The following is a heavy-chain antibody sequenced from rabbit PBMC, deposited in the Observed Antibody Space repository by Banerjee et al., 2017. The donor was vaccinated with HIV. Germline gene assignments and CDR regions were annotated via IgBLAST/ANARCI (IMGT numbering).Heavy chain of an antibody. CDR1: AFSFSNKYV. D-gene: IGHD4-1*01. V-gene: IGHV1S45*01. Sequence: QEQLEESGGDLVKPEGSLTLTCTASAFSFSNKYVMCWVRQTPGKGLEWIACIYGAGSGSTYYASWAKGRFTISRSTSLNTVTLQMTSLTAADTATYFCARDLAGVIGWNFNLWGPGTLVTVS. CDR2: IYGAGSGST. CDR3: ARDLAGVIGWNFNL. J-gene: IGHJ4*01.